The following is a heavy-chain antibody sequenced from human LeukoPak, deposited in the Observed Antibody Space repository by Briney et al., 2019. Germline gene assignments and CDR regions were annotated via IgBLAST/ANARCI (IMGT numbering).Heavy chain of an antibody. Sequence: SETLSLTCTVSGGSISSGSYYWSWIRQPAGKGLEWIGEINHSGSTNYNPSLKSRVTISVDTSKNQFSLKLSSVTAADTAVYYCAGDEFYYDYWGQGTLVTVSS. V-gene: IGHV4-61*10. CDR2: INHSGST. CDR1: GGSISSGSYY. CDR3: AGDEFYYDY. J-gene: IGHJ4*02.